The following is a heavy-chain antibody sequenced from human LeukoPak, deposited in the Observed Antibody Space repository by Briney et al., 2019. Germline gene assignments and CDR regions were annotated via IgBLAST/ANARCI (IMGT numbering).Heavy chain of an antibody. CDR3: GRGDYHNYYMDV. Sequence: GGSLRLSCAASGFTVSSNYMSWVRQAPGKGLEWVSVIYSGGSTYYADSVRDRFIISRDTSKNTLYLQMNSLRAEDTAVYHCGRGDYHNYYMDVWGKGTTVTISS. CDR2: IYSGGST. CDR1: GFTVSSNY. V-gene: IGHV3-66*01. D-gene: IGHD5-24*01. J-gene: IGHJ6*03.